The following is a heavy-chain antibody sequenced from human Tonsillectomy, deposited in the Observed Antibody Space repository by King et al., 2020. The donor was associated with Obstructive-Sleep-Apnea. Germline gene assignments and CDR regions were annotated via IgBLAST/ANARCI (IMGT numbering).Heavy chain of an antibody. J-gene: IGHJ4*02. V-gene: IGHV4-59*08. CDR2: IYYSGST. CDR3: ARLGVAATPNVDY. D-gene: IGHD2-15*01. CDR1: GGSIRSYY. Sequence: VQLQESGPGLVKPSETLSLTCTVSGGSIRSYYWSWIRQPPGKGLGWIGYIYYSGSTNYNPSLKSRVTLSVDTSKNQFSLKLSSVTAADTAVYYCARLGVAATPNVDYWGQGTLVTVSS.